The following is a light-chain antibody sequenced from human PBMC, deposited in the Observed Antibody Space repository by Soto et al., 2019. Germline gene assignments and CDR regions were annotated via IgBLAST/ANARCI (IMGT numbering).Light chain of an antibody. CDR1: QSVSSSY. V-gene: IGKV3-20*01. CDR3: QQYGSSPMYT. J-gene: IGKJ2*01. CDR2: GAS. Sequence: EIVLTHSPGTLSLSPGERATLSCRASQSVSSSYLAWYQQKPGQAPRLLIYGASGRATGIPDRFSGSGSGTDFTLTISRLEPEDFAVYYCQQYGSSPMYTFGQGTKLEIK.